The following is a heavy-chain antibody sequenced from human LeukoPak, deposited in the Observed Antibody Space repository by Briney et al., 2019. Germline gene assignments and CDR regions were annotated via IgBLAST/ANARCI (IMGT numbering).Heavy chain of an antibody. J-gene: IGHJ6*03. Sequence: MSWVRQAPGKGLEWVSTISNSGGSTYYADSVKGRFTISRDNAKNSLYLQMNSLRAEDTAVYYCARVYGDYGMYYYYYMDVWGKGTTVTISS. CDR2: ISNSGGST. D-gene: IGHD4-17*01. CDR3: ARVYGDYGMYYYYYMDV. V-gene: IGHV3-48*03.